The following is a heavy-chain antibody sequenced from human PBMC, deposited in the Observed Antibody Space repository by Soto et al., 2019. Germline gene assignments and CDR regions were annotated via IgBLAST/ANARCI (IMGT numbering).Heavy chain of an antibody. CDR3: ARGRYGDY. D-gene: IGHD1-1*01. V-gene: IGHV1-18*01. J-gene: IGHJ4*02. CDR1: GYAFTTYG. Sequence: QVHLVQSGAEVKKPGASVKVSCQGSGYAFTTYGITWVRQAPGQGLEWMGWISAHNGNTNYAQKLQGRVTVTRDTSTSTPYMELRSLRYDDQAVYYCARGRYGDYWGQGALVTVAS. CDR2: ISAHNGNT.